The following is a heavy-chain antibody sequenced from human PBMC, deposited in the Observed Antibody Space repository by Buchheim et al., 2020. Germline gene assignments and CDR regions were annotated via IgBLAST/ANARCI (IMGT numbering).Heavy chain of an antibody. D-gene: IGHD4-23*01. J-gene: IGHJ5*02. Sequence: QVQLVESGGGVVQPGRSLRLSCAASGFTFSSYGMHWVRQAPGKGLEWVAVISYDGSNKYYADSVKGRFTISRDNSQNTLYLQMNSLRAEDTAVYYCAKDGGWQPNWFDPWGQGTL. V-gene: IGHV3-30*18. CDR2: ISYDGSNK. CDR3: AKDGGWQPNWFDP. CDR1: GFTFSSYG.